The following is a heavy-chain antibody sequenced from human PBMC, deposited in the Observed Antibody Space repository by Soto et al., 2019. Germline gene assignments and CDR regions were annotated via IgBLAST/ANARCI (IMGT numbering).Heavy chain of an antibody. CDR2: ISSSGGST. CDR1: GFTFSSYA. V-gene: IGHV3-23*01. Sequence: LRLSCAASGFTFSSYAMSWVRQAPGKGLEWVSTISSSGGSTYYADSVKGRFTVSRDNSKNTLYLQMNSLRGEDTAAYYCAKGRGAAAGTFDYWGQGTLVTVS. D-gene: IGHD6-13*01. CDR3: AKGRGAAAGTFDY. J-gene: IGHJ4*02.